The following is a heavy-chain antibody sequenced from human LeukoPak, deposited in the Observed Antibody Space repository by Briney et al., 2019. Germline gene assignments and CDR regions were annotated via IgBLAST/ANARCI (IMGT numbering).Heavy chain of an antibody. Sequence: GGSLRLSCAASGFTFSSYWMSWVRQAPGKGLEWAANINQDGSAKYYVDSVKGRFTMSRDNPKNSMYLQMNNLRAEDTAVYYCARGDYYDGSGSYTDAFDIWGQGTMVTVSS. CDR2: INQDGSAK. J-gene: IGHJ3*02. CDR3: ARGDYYDGSGSYTDAFDI. D-gene: IGHD3-22*01. V-gene: IGHV3-7*01. CDR1: GFTFSSYW.